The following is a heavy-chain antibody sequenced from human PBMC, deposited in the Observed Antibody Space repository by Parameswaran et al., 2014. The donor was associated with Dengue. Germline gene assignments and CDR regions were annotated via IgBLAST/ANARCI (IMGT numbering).Heavy chain of an antibody. CDR2: ISGGGDDT. CDR3: AKDRPEYYDFWSGYYHLDY. J-gene: IGHJ4*02. D-gene: IGHD3-3*01. Sequence: VRQAPGKGLGWVSVISGGGDDTFYADSVKGRFTISRDNAKNTLYLQMNSLRAEDTAVYYCAKDRPEYYDFWSGYYHLDYWGQGTLVTVSS. V-gene: IGHV3-23*01.